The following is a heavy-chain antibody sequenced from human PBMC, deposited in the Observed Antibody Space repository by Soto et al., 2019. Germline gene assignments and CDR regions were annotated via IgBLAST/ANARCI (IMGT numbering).Heavy chain of an antibody. V-gene: IGHV3-30*18. CDR3: AKDLGGHYDIFIRGYYYYYGMDV. CDR2: ISYDGSNK. J-gene: IGHJ6*01. CDR1: GFTFSSYG. D-gene: IGHD3-9*01. Sequence: QVQLVESGGGVVQPGRSLRLSCAASGFTFSSYGMHWVRQAPGKGLEWVAVISYDGSNKYYADSVKGRFTISRDNSKNTLYLQMNSLRAEDTAVYYCAKDLGGHYDIFIRGYYYYYGMDVW.